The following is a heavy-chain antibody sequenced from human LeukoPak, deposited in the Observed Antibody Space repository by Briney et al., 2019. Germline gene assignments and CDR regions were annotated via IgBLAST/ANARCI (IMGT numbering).Heavy chain of an antibody. J-gene: IGHJ1*01. CDR2: IWYDGSNK. CDR1: GFTFSSYG. V-gene: IGHV3-33*06. Sequence: TGGSLRLSCAASGFTFSSYGMHWVRQAPGKGLEWVAVIWYDGSNKYYADSVKGRFTISRDNSKNTLYLQMNSLRAEDTAVYYCAKAQSYCSSSRCYLGYFQVWGQGALVTVSS. D-gene: IGHD2-2*01. CDR3: AKAQSYCSSSRCYLGYFQV.